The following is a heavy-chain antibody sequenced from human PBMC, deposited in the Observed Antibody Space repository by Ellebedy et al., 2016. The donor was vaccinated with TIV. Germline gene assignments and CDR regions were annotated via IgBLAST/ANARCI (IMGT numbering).Heavy chain of an antibody. J-gene: IGHJ4*02. CDR1: GGSVSSTRYY. D-gene: IGHD2-21*02. Sequence: MPSETLSLTCSVSGGSVSSTRYYWAWFRQPPGKGLVYIGSVYYSGSPYYNPSFKSRVTLSADTSKNQFSLNLRTVTAADTAVYYCARTDPWQPIDDWGQGILVTVSS. V-gene: IGHV4-39*01. CDR2: VYYSGSP. CDR3: ARTDPWQPIDD.